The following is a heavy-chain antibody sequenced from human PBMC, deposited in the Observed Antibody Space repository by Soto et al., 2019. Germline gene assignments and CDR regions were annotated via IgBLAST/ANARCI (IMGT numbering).Heavy chain of an antibody. V-gene: IGHV1-3*01. CDR2: INAGNGNT. CDR1: GYTFTSYA. Sequence: QVQLVQSGAEVKKPGASVKVSCKASGYTFTSYAMHWVRQAPGQRLEWMGWINAGNGNTKYSQKFQGRVTITRDTSARTAYMELSSLRYEDTAVYYCARGGDCSGGSCYLSWFDPWGQGTLVTVSS. D-gene: IGHD2-15*01. J-gene: IGHJ5*02. CDR3: ARGGDCSGGSCYLSWFDP.